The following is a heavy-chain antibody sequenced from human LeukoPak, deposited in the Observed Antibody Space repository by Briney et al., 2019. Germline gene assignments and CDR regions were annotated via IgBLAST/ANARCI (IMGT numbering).Heavy chain of an antibody. J-gene: IGHJ3*01. V-gene: IGHV3-9*01. CDR3: IKDMGFDLLKDAFDL. D-gene: IGHD2-15*01. CDR1: GYSLEDYA. Sequence: PGGSLRLSCAAAGYSLEDYAMHWVRQAPGKGLEWVSSISWDGRNMAYADSVKGRFTISRDNAQNSLYLQMNSLRTDDTAFYYCIKDMGFDLLKDAFDLWGQGILVTVSS. CDR2: ISWDGRNM.